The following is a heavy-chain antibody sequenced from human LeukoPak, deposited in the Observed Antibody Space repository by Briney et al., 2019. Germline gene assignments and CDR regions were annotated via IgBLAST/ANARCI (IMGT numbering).Heavy chain of an antibody. CDR3: ARQKYGCSGGSCYWSWFDP. J-gene: IGHJ5*02. CDR1: GGSISSYY. D-gene: IGHD2-15*01. CDR2: IYTSGST. V-gene: IGHV4-4*07. Sequence: PSETLSLTCTVSGGSISSYYWSWIRQPAGKGLEWIGRIYTSGSTNYNPSLKSRVTMSVDTSKNQFSLKLSSVTAADTAVYYCARQKYGCSGGSCYWSWFDPWGQGTLVTVSS.